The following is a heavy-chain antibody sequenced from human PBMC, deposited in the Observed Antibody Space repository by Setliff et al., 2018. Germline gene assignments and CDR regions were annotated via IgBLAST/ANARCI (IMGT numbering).Heavy chain of an antibody. Sequence: SETLSLTCTVSGGSISRSSYYWGWIRQPPGKGLEWIGSIYYSGNTHYNPSLKSRVTISVDMSKNQFSLKLSSVTAADTAVYYCATLGSYYRLGNYMDAWGKGTMVTVSS. V-gene: IGHV4-39*01. CDR3: ATLGSYYRLGNYMDA. CDR2: IYYSGNT. D-gene: IGHD3-10*01. J-gene: IGHJ6*03. CDR1: GGSISRSSYY.